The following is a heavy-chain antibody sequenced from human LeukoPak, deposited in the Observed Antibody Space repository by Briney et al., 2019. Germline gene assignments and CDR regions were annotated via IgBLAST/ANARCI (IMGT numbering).Heavy chain of an antibody. J-gene: IGHJ6*03. CDR2: IIPIFGTA. D-gene: IGHD4-17*01. Sequence: SVKVSCKASGGTFSSYAISWVRQAPGQGLEWMGGIIPIFGTANYAQKFQGRVTITADESTSTAYMELSSLRSEDTAVYYCARVGGDYGEFYYYYYMDVWGKGTTVTVSS. CDR1: GGTFSSYA. CDR3: ARVGGDYGEFYYYYYMDV. V-gene: IGHV1-69*01.